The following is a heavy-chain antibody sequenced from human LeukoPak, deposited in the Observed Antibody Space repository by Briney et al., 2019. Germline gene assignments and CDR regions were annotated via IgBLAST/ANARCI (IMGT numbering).Heavy chain of an antibody. J-gene: IGHJ5*02. CDR2: ISYDGSNK. CDR3: ARSARVVVVVAATT. Sequence: GGSLRLSCAASGFTFSSYAMHWVRQAPGKGLEWVAVISYDGSNKYYADSVKGRFTISRDNSKNTLYLQMNSLRAEDTAVYYCARSARVVVVVAATTWGQGTLVTVSS. V-gene: IGHV3-30-3*01. CDR1: GFTFSSYA. D-gene: IGHD2-15*01.